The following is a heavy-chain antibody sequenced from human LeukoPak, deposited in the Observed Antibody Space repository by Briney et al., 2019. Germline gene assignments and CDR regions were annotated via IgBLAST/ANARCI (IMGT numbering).Heavy chain of an antibody. Sequence: GGSLRLSCAASGFTFSSYWMSWVRQAPGKGLEWVANIKQDGSEKHYVDSVKGRFTISRDNAKNSLYLQMNSLRAEDTAVYYCARDHRVVGATGASDIWGQGTMVTVSS. D-gene: IGHD1-26*01. CDR2: IKQDGSEK. J-gene: IGHJ3*02. CDR3: ARDHRVVGATGASDI. CDR1: GFTFSSYW. V-gene: IGHV3-7*01.